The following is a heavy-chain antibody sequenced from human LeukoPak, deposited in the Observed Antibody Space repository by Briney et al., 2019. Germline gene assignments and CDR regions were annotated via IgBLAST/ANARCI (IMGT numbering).Heavy chain of an antibody. CDR2: ISSSGSTV. CDR3: ARSYYYDSSGYYLEDYYGMDV. J-gene: IGHJ6*02. CDR1: GFTFSSYE. Sequence: GGSLRLSCAASGFTFSSYEMNSVRQAPGKGLEWVSYISSSGSTVYYADSVKGRFTISRDNAKNSLYLQMNSLRAEDTAVYYCARSYYYDSSGYYLEDYYGMDVWGQGTTVTVSS. D-gene: IGHD3-22*01. V-gene: IGHV3-48*03.